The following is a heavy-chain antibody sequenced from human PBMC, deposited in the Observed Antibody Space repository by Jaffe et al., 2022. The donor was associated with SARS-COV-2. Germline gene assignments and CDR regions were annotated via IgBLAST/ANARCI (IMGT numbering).Heavy chain of an antibody. CDR3: AKGDREWELGGGLDY. J-gene: IGHJ4*02. D-gene: IGHD1-26*01. V-gene: IGHV3-43*01. CDR1: GFTFDDYT. Sequence: EVQLVESGGVVVQPGGSLRLSCAASGFTFDDYTMHWVRQAPGKGLEWVSLISWDGGSTYYADSVKGRFTISRDNSKNSLYLQMNSLRTEDTALYYCAKGDREWELGGGLDYWGQGTLVTVSS. CDR2: ISWDGGST.